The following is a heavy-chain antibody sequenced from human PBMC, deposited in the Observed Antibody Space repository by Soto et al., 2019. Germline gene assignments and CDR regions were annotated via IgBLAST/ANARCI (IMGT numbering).Heavy chain of an antibody. V-gene: IGHV4-31*03. CDR3: ARAVTVTVRDAFHI. J-gene: IGHJ3*02. D-gene: IGHD4-17*01. Sequence: QVQLQESGPGLVKPSQTLSLTCTVSGGSISSGTYFWSWIRQFPGKGLEWIGYIYYNGITYYNPSLKSRVTISIATSKTQFSLKLSSVTAADTAVYYCARAVTVTVRDAFHIWGQGTMVTVSS. CDR1: GGSISSGTYF. CDR2: IYYNGIT.